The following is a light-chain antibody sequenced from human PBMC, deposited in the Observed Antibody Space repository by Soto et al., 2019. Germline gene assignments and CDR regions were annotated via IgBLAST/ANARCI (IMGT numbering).Light chain of an antibody. Sequence: QPVLTQPPSVSGAPGQRVTISCTESSSNIGAGYDVHWYQQLPGTAPKLLIYGNSNRPSGVPDRFSGSKSGTSASLAITGLQAADEADYYCQSYDGSLSGWVFGGGTQLTVL. CDR2: GNS. V-gene: IGLV1-40*01. CDR1: SSNIGAGYD. CDR3: QSYDGSLSGWV. J-gene: IGLJ3*02.